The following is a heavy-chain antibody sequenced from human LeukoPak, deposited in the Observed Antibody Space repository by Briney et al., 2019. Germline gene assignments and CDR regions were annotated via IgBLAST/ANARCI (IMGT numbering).Heavy chain of an antibody. J-gene: IGHJ4*02. CDR1: GFTFSSYE. CDR3: ARDFRVVRGVIDDY. D-gene: IGHD3-10*01. CDR2: ISSSGRTI. V-gene: IGHV3-48*03. Sequence: GGSLRLSCAASGFTFSSYEMNWVRQAQGKGLEWVPYISSSGRTIYQADSVKGRFTISRDNAKNSLYLQMNSLRVEDTAVYYCARDFRVVRGVIDDYWGQGTLVTVSS.